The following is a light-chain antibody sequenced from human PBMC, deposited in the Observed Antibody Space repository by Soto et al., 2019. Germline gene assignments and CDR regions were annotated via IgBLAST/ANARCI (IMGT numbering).Light chain of an antibody. Sequence: QSALTQPASVSGSPGQSITISCTGTSSDVGGYNYVSWYQHHPGKAPKLMIYEVSNRPSGVSHRFSGSKSGNTASLTISGLQAEDEAEYYCSSYTSSTTLVFGGGTKVTVL. V-gene: IGLV2-14*01. CDR1: SSDVGGYNY. CDR2: EVS. CDR3: SSYTSSTTLV. J-gene: IGLJ2*01.